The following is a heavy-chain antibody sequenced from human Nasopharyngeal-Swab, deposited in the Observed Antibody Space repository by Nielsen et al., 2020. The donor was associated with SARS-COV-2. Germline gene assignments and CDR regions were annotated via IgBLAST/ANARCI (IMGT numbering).Heavy chain of an antibody. D-gene: IGHD2-2*01. V-gene: IGHV4-34*01. CDR1: GGSFSDYF. CDR2: INHSGTT. J-gene: IGHJ6*03. Sequence: LRLSCAVYGGSFSDYFWAWIRQPPGWGLEWIGAINHSGTTEYNPSLESRVNMSVDTSKNQFSLKLNFVTAADAAVYYCARVAIEVVSTSIYMDVWGKGTTVTVSS. CDR3: ARVAIEVVSTSIYMDV.